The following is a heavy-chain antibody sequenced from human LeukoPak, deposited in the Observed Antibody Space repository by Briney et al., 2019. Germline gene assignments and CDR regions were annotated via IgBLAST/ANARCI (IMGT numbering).Heavy chain of an antibody. CDR1: GFTFSSYA. J-gene: IGHJ6*03. V-gene: IGHV3-23*01. CDR2: ISGSGGST. Sequence: PGGSLRLSCAASGFTFSSYAMSWVRQAPGKGLEWVSAISGSGGSTYYADSVKGRFTISRDNSKNTLYLQMNSLRAEDTAVYYCARDRDSSWSLYYYYYYMDVWGKGTTVTVSS. D-gene: IGHD6-13*01. CDR3: ARDRDSSWSLYYYYYYMDV.